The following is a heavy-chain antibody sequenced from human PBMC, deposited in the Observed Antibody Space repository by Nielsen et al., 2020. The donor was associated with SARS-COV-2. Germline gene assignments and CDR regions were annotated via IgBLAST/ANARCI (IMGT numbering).Heavy chain of an antibody. CDR2: INTPATI. V-gene: IGHV3-11*01. CDR3: ARNGHGGYDWSPRYFDL. J-gene: IGHJ2*01. Sequence: GESLKISCAASGFTFSDYYMSWVRRSPGRGLEWVSYINTPATIYYADSLKGRFTISRDNPKNSLYLQMNSLRAEDTAVYYCARNGHGGYDWSPRYFDLWGRGTLVTVSS. D-gene: IGHD5-12*01. CDR1: GFTFSDYY.